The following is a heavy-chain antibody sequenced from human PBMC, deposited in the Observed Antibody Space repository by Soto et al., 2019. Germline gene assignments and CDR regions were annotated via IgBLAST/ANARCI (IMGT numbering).Heavy chain of an antibody. CDR1: GVSLTTRGVG. J-gene: IGHJ5*02. CDR3: AHRSRVTAKWKSWFDP. Sequence: QITFKESGPTLVKPTQTLTLTSTFSGVSLTTRGVGVGWIRQPPGKALEWLALIYWDDDKRYSPSLKSRLTITKDTSKNQVVLTLTNMDPVDTATYYCAHRSRVTAKWKSWFDPWGQGTLVTVSS. CDR2: IYWDDDK. V-gene: IGHV2-5*02. D-gene: IGHD2-21*02.